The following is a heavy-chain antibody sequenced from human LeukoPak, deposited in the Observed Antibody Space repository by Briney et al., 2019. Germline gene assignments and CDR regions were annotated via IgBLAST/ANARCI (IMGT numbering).Heavy chain of an antibody. CDR2: ISRSGGST. V-gene: IGHV3-23*01. Sequence: GVPLRLACAASGFTFSSYAVSCVRHSPGEWLECVSAISRSGGSTSYADLVKGWFTISRDNYKNTLYLEMSSLRAEETAVYYCAKIRSGWYRDLDYWGQGAMVSVSS. D-gene: IGHD6-19*01. CDR3: AKIRSGWYRDLDY. CDR1: GFTFSSYA. J-gene: IGHJ4*02.